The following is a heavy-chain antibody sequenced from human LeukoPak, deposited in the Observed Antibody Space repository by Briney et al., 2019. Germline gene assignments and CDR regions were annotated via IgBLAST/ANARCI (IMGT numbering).Heavy chain of an antibody. J-gene: IGHJ4*02. CDR3: AKGSDGAGSYRPFDY. V-gene: IGHV3-23*01. D-gene: IGHD3-10*01. CDR2: INSGGGTT. CDR1: GFTLSSAT. Sequence: GGSLRLSCVAFGFTLSSATMSWLRQAPGKGLEWVSAINSGGGTTSAESVKGRFTIYRDDSKNMLYLQMNSLRAEDTAVYYCAKGSDGAGSYRPFDYWGQGTLVTVSS.